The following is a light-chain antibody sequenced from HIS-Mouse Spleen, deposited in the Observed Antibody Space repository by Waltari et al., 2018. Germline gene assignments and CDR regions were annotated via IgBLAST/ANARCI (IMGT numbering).Light chain of an antibody. V-gene: IGKV3-11*01. CDR1: QGVSSY. CDR3: QQRSNWLT. CDR2: DAS. Sequence: EIVLTQSPATLSLSPGERATLSCRASQGVSSYLAWYHQNPGQAPRLLIYDASNRATGVPARFSGSGSVTDFTLTISSLEPEDFAVYYCQQRSNWLTFGGGTKVEIK. J-gene: IGKJ4*01.